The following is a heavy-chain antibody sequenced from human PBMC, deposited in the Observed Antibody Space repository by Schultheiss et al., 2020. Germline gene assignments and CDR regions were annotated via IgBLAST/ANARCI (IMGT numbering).Heavy chain of an antibody. Sequence: SETLSLTCTVSGGSISSSSNYWGWIRQPPGKGLEWIGSIYYSGATYYKPSLKSRVTISQDTSKNQFSLKLSSVTAADTAIYYCARETAGSSTWLWGHGTLVTVSS. CDR3: ARETAGSSTWL. CDR1: GGSISSSSNY. V-gene: IGHV4-39*02. D-gene: IGHD3-10*01. CDR2: IYYSGAT. J-gene: IGHJ4*01.